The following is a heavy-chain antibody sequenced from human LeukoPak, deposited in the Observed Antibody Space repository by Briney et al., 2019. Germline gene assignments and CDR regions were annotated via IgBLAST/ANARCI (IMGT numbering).Heavy chain of an antibody. D-gene: IGHD6-13*01. CDR2: ISYDGGNK. J-gene: IGHJ4*02. V-gene: IGHV3-30*18. CDR1: GFTSSSYG. Sequence: GRSLRLSCAASGFTSSSYGMHWVRQAPGKGLEWVAVISYDGGNKYYADSVKGRFTISRDNSKNTLYLQMNSLRAEDTAVYYCAKDGSGYSSSWYWNYFDYWGQGTLVTVSS. CDR3: AKDGSGYSSSWYWNYFDY.